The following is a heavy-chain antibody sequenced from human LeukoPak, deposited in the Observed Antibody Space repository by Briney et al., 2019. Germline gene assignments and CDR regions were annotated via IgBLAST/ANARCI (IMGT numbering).Heavy chain of an antibody. CDR1: GYTFTSYG. CDR3: ARSPIGDRYYFDY. J-gene: IGHJ4*02. Sequence: SVKVSCKASGYTFTSYGISWVRQAPGQGLEWMGGIIPIFGTANYAQKFQGRVTITADKSTSTAYMELSSLRSEDTAVYYCARSPIGDRYYFDYWGQGTLVTVSS. CDR2: IIPIFGTA. D-gene: IGHD4-17*01. V-gene: IGHV1-69*06.